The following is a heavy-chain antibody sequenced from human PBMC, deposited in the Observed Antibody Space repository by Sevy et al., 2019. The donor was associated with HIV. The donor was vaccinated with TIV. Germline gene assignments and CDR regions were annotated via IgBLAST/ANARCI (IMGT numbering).Heavy chain of an antibody. D-gene: IGHD2-2*01. J-gene: IGHJ3*02. CDR2: IYSGGRT. CDR1: GFTVSSNY. V-gene: IGHV3-53*01. CDR3: ARGTLGPAAFDI. Sequence: GGSLRLSCAASGFTVSSNYMSWVRQAPGKGLERVSVIYSGGRTYYADSVKGRFTISRDNSKNTLYLQMNSLRAEDTAVYYCARGTLGPAAFDIWGQGTMVTVSS.